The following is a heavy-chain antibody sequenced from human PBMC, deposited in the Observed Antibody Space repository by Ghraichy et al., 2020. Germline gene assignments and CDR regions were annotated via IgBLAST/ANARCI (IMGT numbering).Heavy chain of an antibody. J-gene: IGHJ4*02. CDR2: FDPEDGET. Sequence: ASVKVSCKVSGYTLTELSMHWVRQAPGKGLEWMGGFDPEDGETIYAQKFQGRVTMTEDTSTDTAYMELSSLRSEDTAVYYCATVSDWNYAGGYDYWGQGTLVTVSS. V-gene: IGHV1-24*01. CDR3: ATVSDWNYAGGYDY. D-gene: IGHD1-7*01. CDR1: GYTLTELS.